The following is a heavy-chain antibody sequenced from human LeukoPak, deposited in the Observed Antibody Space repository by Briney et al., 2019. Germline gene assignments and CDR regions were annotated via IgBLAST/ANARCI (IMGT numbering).Heavy chain of an antibody. CDR3: ARDRSSGYGVDY. CDR1: GFTVSSNY. CDR2: IYSSGST. Sequence: PGGSLRLSCAASGFTVSSNYMSWVRQAPGKGLEWVSVIYSSGSTDYADSVKGRFAISRDNSKNTLYLQMNSLRAEDTAVYYCARDRSSGYGVDYWGQGTLVTVSS. D-gene: IGHD3-22*01. J-gene: IGHJ4*02. V-gene: IGHV3-53*01.